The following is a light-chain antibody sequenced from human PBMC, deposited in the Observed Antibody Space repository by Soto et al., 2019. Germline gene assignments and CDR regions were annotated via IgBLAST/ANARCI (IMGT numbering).Light chain of an antibody. CDR2: EGS. J-gene: IGLJ2*01. V-gene: IGLV2-23*01. CDR1: SSDVGSYNL. Sequence: QSALTQPASVSGSPGQSITISCTGTSSDVGSYNLVSWYQQHPGKAPKLMIYEGSKRPSGVSNRFSGYKSGNTASLTISGLQAEDEADYYCCSYAGSPLFGGGTKVTVL. CDR3: CSYAGSPL.